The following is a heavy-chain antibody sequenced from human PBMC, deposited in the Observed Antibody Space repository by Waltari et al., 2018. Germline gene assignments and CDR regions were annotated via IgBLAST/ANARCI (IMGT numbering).Heavy chain of an antibody. J-gene: IGHJ4*02. D-gene: IGHD3-22*01. CDR2: IIPIFGTA. V-gene: IGHV1-69*01. CDR3: AREGDSSGLGDY. CDR1: GGTFSSYA. Sequence: QVQLVQSGAEVKKPGSSVKVSCQAYGGTFSSYALSWVRQAPGQGLEWMGGIIPIFGTANYAQKFQGRVTITADESTSTAYMELSSLRSEDTAVYYCAREGDSSGLGDYWGQGTLVTVSS.